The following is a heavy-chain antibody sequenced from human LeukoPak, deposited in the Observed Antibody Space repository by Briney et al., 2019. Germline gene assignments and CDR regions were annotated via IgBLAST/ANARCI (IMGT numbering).Heavy chain of an antibody. Sequence: GGSLRLSCAAPGFSFSSNWMGWIRQAPGKGLEWVAHIKRDGSQKYYLDSVKGRFTISRDNAKNSLYLQMNSLRVEDTAVYYCARLGLEVGGPNWFDPWGQGTLVTVSS. J-gene: IGHJ5*02. CDR2: IKRDGSQK. CDR1: GFSFSSNW. CDR3: ARLGLEVGGPNWFDP. V-gene: IGHV3-7*01. D-gene: IGHD1-1*01.